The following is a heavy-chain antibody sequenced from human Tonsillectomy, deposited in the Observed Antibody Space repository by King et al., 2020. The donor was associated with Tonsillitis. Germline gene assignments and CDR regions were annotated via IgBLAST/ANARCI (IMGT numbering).Heavy chain of an antibody. CDR2: IANAGSNK. J-gene: IGHJ4*02. D-gene: IGHD5-12*01. CDR1: GFIFSDYA. V-gene: IGHV3-30*01. Sequence: VQLVESGGGVVQPGRSLRLSCAASGFIFSDYAVHWVRQAPGKGLEGVAAIANAGSNKYFGDSVKGRFSISRDNSKNTLYLHMDSLRPEDTAVYYCATEEDTSGYAPYYFDSWGQGTLVTVSS. CDR3: ATEEDTSGYAPYYFDS.